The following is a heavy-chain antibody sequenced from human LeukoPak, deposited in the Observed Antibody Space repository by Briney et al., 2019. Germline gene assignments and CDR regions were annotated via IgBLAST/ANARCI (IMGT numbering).Heavy chain of an antibody. CDR3: ARRVRGVIIYVTSSNWFDP. V-gene: IGHV5-51*01. Sequence: GESLKISCKGSGYSFTSFWIGWVRQMPGKGLEWMGIIYPGDSDTRYSPSFQGRVTISADKSISTAYLQWSSLKASDTAMDYCARRVRGVIIYVTSSNWFDPWGQGTLVTVSS. CDR2: IYPGDSDT. D-gene: IGHD3-10*01. CDR1: GYSFTSFW. J-gene: IGHJ5*02.